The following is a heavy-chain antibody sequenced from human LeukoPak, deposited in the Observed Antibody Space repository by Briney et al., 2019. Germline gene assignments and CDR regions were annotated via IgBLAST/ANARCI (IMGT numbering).Heavy chain of an antibody. Sequence: GGSLRLSCAASGFTFSSYAMSWVRQAPGKGLEWVSAISGSGGSTCYADSVKGRFTISRDNSKNTLYLQMNSLRAEDTAVYYCAKDLLFDIVAAYSYGSFDYWGQGTLVTVSS. J-gene: IGHJ4*02. CDR3: AKDLLFDIVAAYSYGSFDY. D-gene: IGHD5-18*01. CDR1: GFTFSSYA. CDR2: ISGSGGST. V-gene: IGHV3-23*01.